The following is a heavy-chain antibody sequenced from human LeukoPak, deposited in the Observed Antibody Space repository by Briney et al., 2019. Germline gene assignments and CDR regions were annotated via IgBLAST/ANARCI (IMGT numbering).Heavy chain of an antibody. CDR1: GFTFRSYA. V-gene: IGHV3-64*02. CDR2: IGSNGGST. D-gene: IGHD6-19*01. J-gene: IGHJ4*02. CDR3: ARGTSGSPGIDY. Sequence: GGSLRLSCAAPGFTFRSYAMHWVRQAPGKGLEYVAGIGSNGGSTSYADAVKGRFTISRDNSKNTLYLQMGSLRHEDMAVYFCARGTSGSPGIDYWGQGTLVTVSS.